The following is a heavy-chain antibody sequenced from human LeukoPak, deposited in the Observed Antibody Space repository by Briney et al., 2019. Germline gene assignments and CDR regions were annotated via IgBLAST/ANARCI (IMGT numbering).Heavy chain of an antibody. Sequence: GGSLRLSCAASGFTFSSYAMSWVRQAPGKRLEWVSAISGSGGSTYYADSVKGRFTISRDNSKNTLYLQMNSLRAEDTAVYYCAKAPFGAVAGTVDYWGQGTLVTVSS. V-gene: IGHV3-23*01. D-gene: IGHD6-19*01. CDR2: ISGSGGST. CDR3: AKAPFGAVAGTVDY. J-gene: IGHJ4*02. CDR1: GFTFSSYA.